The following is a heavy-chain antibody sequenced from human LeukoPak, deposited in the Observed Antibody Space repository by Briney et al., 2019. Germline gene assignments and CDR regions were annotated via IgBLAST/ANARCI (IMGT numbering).Heavy chain of an antibody. V-gene: IGHV3-23*01. CDR2: ISANAAST. CDR3: VKVAGSTGYYPEY. CDR1: GFTFTIYA. Sequence: PGGCLRLYCVASGFTFTIYAMSWVRQAPGTGLEWVAAISANAASTYYADSVKGRFAISRDSSKNTLSLQMNSLRAEDSAVYYCVKVAGSTGYYPEYWGQGALVTVSS. J-gene: IGHJ4*02. D-gene: IGHD3-9*01.